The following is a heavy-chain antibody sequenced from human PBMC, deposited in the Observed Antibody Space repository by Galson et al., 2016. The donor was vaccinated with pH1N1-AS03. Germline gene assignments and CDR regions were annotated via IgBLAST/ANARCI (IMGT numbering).Heavy chain of an antibody. D-gene: IGHD3-22*01. CDR2: IDSSGDNK. J-gene: IGHJ4*02. CDR1: GFIFSSYE. CDR3: ASRYESNGYSYYFDL. Sequence: SLRLSCAASGFIFSSYEMNWVRQAPCKGLEWVSYIDSSGDNKDYADSVKCRFSISRDNATKTLNLQMNGLSAEDTAVYYCASRYESNGYSYYFDLWGQGTLVTVSS. V-gene: IGHV3-48*03.